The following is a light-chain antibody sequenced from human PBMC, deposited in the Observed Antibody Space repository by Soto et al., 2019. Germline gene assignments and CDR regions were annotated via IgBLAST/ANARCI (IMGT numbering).Light chain of an antibody. J-gene: IGKJ1*01. CDR1: QSISSW. Sequence: DIQMTQSPSTLSASVGDRVTIICRASQSISSWLAWYQQKPGKAPKLLIYAASSLQSGVPSRFSGSGSGTDFTLTISCLQSEDFATYYCQQYYSYPPTFGQGTKVDIK. CDR3: QQYYSYPPT. CDR2: AAS. V-gene: IGKV1-5*02.